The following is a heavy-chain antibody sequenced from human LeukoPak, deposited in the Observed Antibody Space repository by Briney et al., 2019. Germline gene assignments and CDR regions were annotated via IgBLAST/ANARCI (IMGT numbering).Heavy chain of an antibody. J-gene: IGHJ6*03. Sequence: PGGSLRLSCAASGFTFSSYSMNWVRQAPGKGLEWVSSISSSSSYIYYADSVKGRFTISRDNAKNSLYLQMNSLRAEDTAVYYCARDLESYYYDSSGYYYYYYYMDVWGKGTTVTVSS. CDR1: GFTFSSYS. D-gene: IGHD3-22*01. CDR2: ISSSSSYI. CDR3: ARDLESYYYDSSGYYYYYYYMDV. V-gene: IGHV3-21*01.